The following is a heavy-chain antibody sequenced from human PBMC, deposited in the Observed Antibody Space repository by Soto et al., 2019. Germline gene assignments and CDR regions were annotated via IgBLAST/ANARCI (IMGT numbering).Heavy chain of an antibody. CDR3: VRDGSSGWHFDS. J-gene: IGHJ4*02. Sequence: SETLSLTCDVSGYAISSGFYWDWLRLSPGKGLEWIGCVYHTGSTYYNPSLKSRVAISVDTSKNQFSLKMTSVTATDTAVYYCVRDGSSGWHFDSWGQGTLVTVSS. CDR1: GYAISSGFY. V-gene: IGHV4-38-2*02. D-gene: IGHD6-19*01. CDR2: VYHTGST.